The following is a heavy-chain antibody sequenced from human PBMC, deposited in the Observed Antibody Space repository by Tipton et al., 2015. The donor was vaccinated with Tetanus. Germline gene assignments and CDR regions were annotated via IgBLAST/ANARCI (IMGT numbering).Heavy chain of an antibody. CDR3: ARDSPPLTYYYGSGSSGY. V-gene: IGHV1-18*04. J-gene: IGHJ4*02. CDR2: ISAYNGNT. D-gene: IGHD3-10*01. Sequence: QVQLVQSGAEVKKPGASVKVSCKASGYTFTSYGISWVRQAPGQGLAWMGWISAYNGNTNYAQKLQGRVTMTTDTSTSTAYMELRSLRSDDTAVYYCARDSPPLTYYYGSGSSGYWGQGTLVTVSS. CDR1: GYTFTSYG.